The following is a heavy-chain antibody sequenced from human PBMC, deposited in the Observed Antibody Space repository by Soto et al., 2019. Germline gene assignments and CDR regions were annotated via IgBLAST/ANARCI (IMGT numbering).Heavy chain of an antibody. D-gene: IGHD6-6*01. CDR1: GFTFSSYA. J-gene: IGHJ6*02. CDR3: AKQGIAARPRYYYGMDV. CDR2: ISGSGGST. Sequence: GGSLRLSCAASGFTFSSYAMSWVRQAPGKGLEWVSAISGSGGSTYYADSVKGRFTISRDNSKNTLYLQMNSLRAEDTAVYYCAKQGIAARPRYYYGMDVGGQGTTDTVS. V-gene: IGHV3-23*01.